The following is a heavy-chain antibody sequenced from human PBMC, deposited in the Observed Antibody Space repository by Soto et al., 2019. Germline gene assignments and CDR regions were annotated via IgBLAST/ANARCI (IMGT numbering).Heavy chain of an antibody. CDR2: IFYSGST. CDR3: ERGEYDSSIGGYFDS. Sequence: PSETLSLTCTVSGGSISGYYWSWIRQPPGKGLEWIGYIFYSGSTKYNLSLRSRVTISLDTSNNQFSLKLSSVTAADTAMYYCERGEYDSSIGGYFDSWGQGTLVTVSS. V-gene: IGHV4-59*01. D-gene: IGHD3-22*01. CDR1: GGSISGYY. J-gene: IGHJ4*02.